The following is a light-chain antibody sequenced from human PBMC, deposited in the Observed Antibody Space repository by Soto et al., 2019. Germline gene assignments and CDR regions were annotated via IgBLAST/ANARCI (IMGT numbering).Light chain of an antibody. V-gene: IGKV1-6*02. Sequence: IKMTQSPSSLSASVGDRVTITCRASQSISNYLQWYQQKPSQAPKLLIYAASILQSGVPSRFSGSGSGTDFTLTISSLQPEDFATYYCLLDFRYFWAFGQGTKVEIK. J-gene: IGKJ1*01. CDR1: QSISNY. CDR2: AAS. CDR3: LLDFRYFWA.